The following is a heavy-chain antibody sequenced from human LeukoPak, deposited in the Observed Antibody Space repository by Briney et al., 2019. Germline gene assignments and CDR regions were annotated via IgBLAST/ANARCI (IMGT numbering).Heavy chain of an antibody. CDR1: GFTFSSYA. D-gene: IGHD6-13*01. V-gene: IGHV3-23*01. J-gene: IGHJ4*02. Sequence: GGSLRLSCSASGFTFSSYAMSWVRQAPGKGLEWVSAISGSGGSTYYADSVKGRFTISRDNSKNTLYLQMNSLRAEDTAVYYCAKVGGIAAAGISWDYWGQGTLVTVSS. CDR3: AKVGGIAAAGISWDY. CDR2: ISGSGGST.